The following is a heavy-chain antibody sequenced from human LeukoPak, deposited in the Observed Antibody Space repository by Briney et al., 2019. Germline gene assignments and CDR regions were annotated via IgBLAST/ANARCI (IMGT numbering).Heavy chain of an antibody. Sequence: GGSLRLSRAASGFAFSFYAMSWLRQPPGKGLEWVSTINANSGTTSYAVSVRGRFTISRDNSKNTLYLQVNTLRADDTATYYCAKPISGGLAVTADWFHPWGQGTLVVVSS. V-gene: IGHV3-23*01. CDR3: AKPISGGLAVTADWFHP. CDR2: INANSGTT. D-gene: IGHD6-19*01. J-gene: IGHJ5*01. CDR1: GFAFSFYA.